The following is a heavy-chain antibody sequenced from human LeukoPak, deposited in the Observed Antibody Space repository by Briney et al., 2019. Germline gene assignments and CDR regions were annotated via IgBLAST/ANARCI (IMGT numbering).Heavy chain of an antibody. CDR3: ARDPGIAAAGTVFNWFDP. J-gene: IGHJ5*02. CDR2: IYYSGST. D-gene: IGHD6-13*01. V-gene: IGHV4-39*07. CDR1: GGSISSSSYY. Sequence: SETLSLTCTVSGGSISSSSYYWGWIRQPPGKGLEWIGSIYYSGSTYYNPSLKSRVTISVDTSKNQFSLKLSSVTAADTAVYYCARDPGIAAAGTVFNWFDPWGQGTLVTVSS.